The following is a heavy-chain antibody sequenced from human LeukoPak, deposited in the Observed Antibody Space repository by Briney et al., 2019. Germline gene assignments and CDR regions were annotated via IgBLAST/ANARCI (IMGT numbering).Heavy chain of an antibody. CDR3: ARGGSCSSTSCLPLDY. CDR1: GFTFSSYA. CDR2: ISYDGSNK. V-gene: IGHV3-30-3*01. Sequence: GGSLRLSCAASGFTFSSYAMHWVRQAPGKGLEWVAVISYDGSNKYYADSVKGRFTISRDNSKNTLYLQMNSLRAEDTAVYYCARGGSCSSTSCLPLDYWGQGTLVTVSS. D-gene: IGHD2-2*01. J-gene: IGHJ4*02.